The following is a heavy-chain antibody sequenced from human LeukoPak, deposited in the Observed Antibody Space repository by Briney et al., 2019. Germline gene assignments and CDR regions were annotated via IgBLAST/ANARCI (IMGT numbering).Heavy chain of an antibody. Sequence: SQTLSLTCAISVDSLSRNSAAGRSIRQSPSGGLEWLWWTYYRPNWFNDYAGSVKSRIPSHPDTSKNQFSLQLNSVTPEDTAVYYCARDPQMATDAFDIWGQGTMVTVSS. CDR2: TYYRPNWFN. CDR3: ARDPQMATDAFDI. CDR1: VDSLSRNSAA. D-gene: IGHD5-24*01. J-gene: IGHJ3*02. V-gene: IGHV6-1*01.